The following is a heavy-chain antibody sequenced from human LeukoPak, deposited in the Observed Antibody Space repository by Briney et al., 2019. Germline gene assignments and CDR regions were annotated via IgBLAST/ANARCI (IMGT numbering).Heavy chain of an antibody. Sequence: SETLSLTCTVSGGSISDYYWSWIRQPAGKGLEWIGRIYSSGYTNYNSSLKSRVTMSVDTSKNKFSLKLSSVTAADTAVYYCARGYYYMDVWGKGTTVTISS. CDR2: IYSSGYT. CDR3: ARGYYYMDV. V-gene: IGHV4-4*07. J-gene: IGHJ6*03. CDR1: GGSISDYY.